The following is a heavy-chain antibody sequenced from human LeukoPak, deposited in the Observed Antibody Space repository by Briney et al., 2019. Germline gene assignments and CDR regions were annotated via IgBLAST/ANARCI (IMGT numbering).Heavy chain of an antibody. D-gene: IGHD5-12*01. CDR3: AREQWLRRNFDN. J-gene: IGHJ4*02. Sequence: GGSLRLSCAASGFTFSSYAMTWVRQAPGTGLEWVANINQDGSEKYYVESVKGRFTISRDNAKNSLYLQMNSLRAEDTAVYYCAREQWLRRNFDNWGQGTLVTVSS. CDR2: INQDGSEK. CDR1: GFTFSSYA. V-gene: IGHV3-7*04.